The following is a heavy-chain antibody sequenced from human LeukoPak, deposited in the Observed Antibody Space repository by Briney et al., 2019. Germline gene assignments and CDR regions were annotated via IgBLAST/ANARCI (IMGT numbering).Heavy chain of an antibody. CDR3: TRSYGDYRSLDY. V-gene: IGHV5-51*01. Sequence: GESLKISCQGSGYSFTSYWIGWVRRMPGKGLEWMGIIYPADSNTRYSPSFQDQVTISADKSVNTAYLQWSSLKASDTAMYYCTRSYGDYRSLDYWGQGTLVTVSS. J-gene: IGHJ4*02. CDR1: GYSFTSYW. D-gene: IGHD4-17*01. CDR2: IYPADSNT.